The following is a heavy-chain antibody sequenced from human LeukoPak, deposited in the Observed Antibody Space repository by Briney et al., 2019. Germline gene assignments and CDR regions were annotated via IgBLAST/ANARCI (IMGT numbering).Heavy chain of an antibody. J-gene: IGHJ3*02. CDR2: IYYSGST. Sequence: SETPSLTCTVSGGSISSYYWSWIRQPPGKGLEWIGYIYYSGSTNYNPSLKSRVTISVDTSKNQFSLKLSSVTAADTAVYYCARLRIAGAIADAFDIWGQGTMVTVSS. D-gene: IGHD1-26*01. V-gene: IGHV4-59*08. CDR3: ARLRIAGAIADAFDI. CDR1: GGSISSYY.